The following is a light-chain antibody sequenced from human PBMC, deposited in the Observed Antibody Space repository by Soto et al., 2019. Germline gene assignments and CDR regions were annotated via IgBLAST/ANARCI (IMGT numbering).Light chain of an antibody. Sequence: EIVMTQSPATLSVSPGERATLSCRASQTVSKNLAWYQHKPGQAPRLLIYGASTRATGIPARFSGSGSGTEFTLTISSLQAEDSAVSYCQQYNNWPPKTFGQGTKLEIK. CDR3: QQYNNWPPKT. V-gene: IGKV3-15*01. CDR2: GAS. J-gene: IGKJ1*01. CDR1: QTVSKN.